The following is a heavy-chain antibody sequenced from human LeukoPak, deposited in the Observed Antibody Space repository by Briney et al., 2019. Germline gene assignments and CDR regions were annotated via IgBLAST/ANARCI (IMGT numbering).Heavy chain of an antibody. J-gene: IGHJ5*02. D-gene: IGHD3-10*01. Sequence: NPSETLSLTCTVSGGSISSYFWNWIRQPAGKELEWIGRIYPSGGTNYNPSLSSRVTMSVDTFKNQFSLKLSSVTAADTAMYYCARALGYFGSGGEAWGQGTLVTVSS. V-gene: IGHV4-4*07. CDR1: GGSISSYF. CDR2: IYPSGGT. CDR3: ARALGYFGSGGEA.